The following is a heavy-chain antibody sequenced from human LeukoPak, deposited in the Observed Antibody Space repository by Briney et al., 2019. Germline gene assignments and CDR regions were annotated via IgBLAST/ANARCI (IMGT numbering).Heavy chain of an antibody. Sequence: GGSLRLSCAASGFIFSSYPMNWVRQAPGKGLEWVSTISGTSSYIQYADSVKGRFTISRDNAKNSLYLQMSSLRAEDTAVYYCARDYGTFGVVIPLDYWGQGTLVTVSS. CDR3: ARDYGTFGVVIPLDY. CDR1: GFIFSSYP. CDR2: ISGTSSYI. J-gene: IGHJ4*02. D-gene: IGHD3-3*01. V-gene: IGHV3-21*04.